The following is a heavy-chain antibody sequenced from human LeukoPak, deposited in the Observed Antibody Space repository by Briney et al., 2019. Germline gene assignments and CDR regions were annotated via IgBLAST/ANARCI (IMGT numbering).Heavy chain of an antibody. Sequence: PSETLSLTCTVSGGSISSSSYYWGWIRQPPGKGLEWIGSIYYSGSTYYNPSLKSRVTISVDTSKNQFSLKLSSVTAADTAVYYCAREKRYFDWLFSNFDYWGQGTLVTVSS. D-gene: IGHD3-9*01. J-gene: IGHJ4*02. V-gene: IGHV4-39*07. CDR1: GGSISSSSYY. CDR2: IYYSGST. CDR3: AREKRYFDWLFSNFDY.